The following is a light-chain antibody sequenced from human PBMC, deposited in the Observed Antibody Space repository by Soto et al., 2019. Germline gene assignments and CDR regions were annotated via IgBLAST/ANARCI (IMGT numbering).Light chain of an antibody. CDR1: HPVSTW. CDR3: QQAITFPLT. J-gene: IGKJ3*01. V-gene: IGKV1-12*01. CDR2: PSS. Sequence: IQMTQSSSAVSASVGDRVTISCRASHPVSTWLAWYQQKPGKAPRLLIFPSSSLQSGVPSRFSASGSGTEFTLTISSLQPEDFATYYCQQAITFPLTFGLGTKVDFK.